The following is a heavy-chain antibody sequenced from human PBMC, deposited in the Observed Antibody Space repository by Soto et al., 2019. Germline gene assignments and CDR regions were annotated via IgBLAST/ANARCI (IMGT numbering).Heavy chain of an antibody. J-gene: IGHJ4*02. CDR2: ISGSGGST. D-gene: IGHD3-16*01. CDR1: GFTFSSYA. CDR3: AKAGRDRLLCLFDY. V-gene: IGHV3-23*01. Sequence: GGSLRLSCAASGFTFSSYAMSWVRQAPGKGLEWVSGISGSGGSTYYADSVKGRFTISRDKSRNTVYLQMNSLRAEDTAIYYCAKAGRDRLLCLFDYWGQGSLVTVSS.